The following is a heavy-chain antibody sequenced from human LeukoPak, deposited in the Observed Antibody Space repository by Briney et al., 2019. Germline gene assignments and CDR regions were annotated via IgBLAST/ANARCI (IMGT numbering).Heavy chain of an antibody. D-gene: IGHD2-15*01. CDR2: IKKTGSET. V-gene: IGHV3-7*01. CDR3: AREGGYCSGGNCYSYFDS. J-gene: IGHJ4*02. CDR1: KFIFSNYW. Sequence: GGSLRLSCAASKFIFSNYWMSWVRQAPGKGLEWVAYIKKTGSETYYVDSVKGRFTITRDNARNSLFLQMNSLRAEDTAVYYCAREGGYCSGGNCYSYFDSWGQGTLVTVSS.